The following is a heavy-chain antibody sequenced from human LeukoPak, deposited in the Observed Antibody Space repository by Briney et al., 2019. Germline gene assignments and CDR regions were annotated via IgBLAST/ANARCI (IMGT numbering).Heavy chain of an antibody. CDR1: EFSFSSYT. Sequence: GGSLRLSCAASEFSFSSYTMNWVRQAPGKGLEWVSYISSSSTYIYYADSVKGRFTISRDNARDSLFLQMHSLRAEDTAVYYCTRSPQYCGSDCYSDYWGQGTLVTVSS. CDR3: TRSPQYCGSDCYSDY. V-gene: IGHV3-21*01. CDR2: ISSSSTYI. J-gene: IGHJ4*02. D-gene: IGHD2-21*02.